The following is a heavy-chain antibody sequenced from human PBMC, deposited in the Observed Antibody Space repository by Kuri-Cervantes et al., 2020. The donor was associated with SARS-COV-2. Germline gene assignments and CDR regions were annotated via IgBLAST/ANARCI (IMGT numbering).Heavy chain of an antibody. CDR1: GGSISSYY. CDR3: ARSKGSGWFGFDPSMDV. Sequence: ESLKISCTVSGGSISSYYWSWIRQPPGKGLEWIGYIYYSGSTNYNPSLKSRVTISVDTSKNQFSLKLSSVTAADTAVYYCARSKGSGWFGFDPSMDVWGQGTTVTVFS. CDR2: IYYSGST. V-gene: IGHV4-59*01. J-gene: IGHJ6*02. D-gene: IGHD6-19*01.